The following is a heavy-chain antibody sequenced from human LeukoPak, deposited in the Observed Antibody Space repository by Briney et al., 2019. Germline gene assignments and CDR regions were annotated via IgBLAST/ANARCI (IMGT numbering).Heavy chain of an antibody. Sequence: GGSLRLSCAASGFTFSSYAMSWVRQAPGKGLEWVSAISGSGGSTYYADSVKGRFTISRDNSKNTLYRQMNSLRAEDTAVYYCAKAPHFIAVAGTNYYFDYWGQGTLVTVSS. CDR1: GFTFSSYA. CDR3: AKAPHFIAVAGTNYYFDY. CDR2: ISGSGGST. J-gene: IGHJ4*02. V-gene: IGHV3-23*01. D-gene: IGHD6-19*01.